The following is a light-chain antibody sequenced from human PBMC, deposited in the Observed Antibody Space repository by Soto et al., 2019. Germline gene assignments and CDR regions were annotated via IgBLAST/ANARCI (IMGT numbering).Light chain of an antibody. J-gene: IGKJ4*01. CDR2: SAS. V-gene: IGKV3-15*01. CDR1: ERISNN. CDR3: QQYNNWPRAT. Sequence: EIVLTQSPVTLSVSPGESATLSCRASERISNNLAWYQQKPGRAPRLLIYSASTRATGIPARFIGSGSATEFTLTISSLQSEDFGIYYCQQYNNWPRATFGGGTRVEIK.